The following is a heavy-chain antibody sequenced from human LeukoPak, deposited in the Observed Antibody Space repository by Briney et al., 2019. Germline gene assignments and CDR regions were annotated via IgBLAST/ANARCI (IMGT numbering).Heavy chain of an antibody. CDR3: ASAPVAVAGYYYYYGMDV. J-gene: IGHJ6*04. CDR1: GFTFSDYY. Sequence: GGSLRLSCAAPGFTFSDYYMSWIRQAPGKGLEWVSYISSSSSYTNYADSVKGRFTISRDNAKNSLYLQMNSLRAEDTAVYYCASAPVAVAGYYYYYGMDVWGKGTTVTVSS. D-gene: IGHD6-19*01. CDR2: ISSSSSYT. V-gene: IGHV3-11*06.